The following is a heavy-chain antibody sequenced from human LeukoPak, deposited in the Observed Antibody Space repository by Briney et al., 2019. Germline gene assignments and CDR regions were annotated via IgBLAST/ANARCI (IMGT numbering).Heavy chain of an antibody. V-gene: IGHV4-59*08. D-gene: IGHD2-2*01. CDR2: IYYTGTT. CDR3: ARLTSSYAFDP. J-gene: IGHJ3*01. Sequence: SETLSLTCFVSGGSISSDYWSWIRQPPGKGLEWIGHIYYTGTTKFNPFLKSRVSTSIDTSRKHFSLNLNSVTVADTAIYYCARLTSSYAFDPWGQGTMVTVSS. CDR1: GGSISSDY.